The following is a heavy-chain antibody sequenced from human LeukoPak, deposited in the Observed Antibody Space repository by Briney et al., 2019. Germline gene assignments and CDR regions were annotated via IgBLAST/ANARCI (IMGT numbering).Heavy chain of an antibody. V-gene: IGHV3-30*18. Sequence: GRSLRLSCAASGFTFSSYYMHWVRQAPGKGLEWVAVISFDGSRKYYADPVKGRFTISRDNSMNTLYLQMSSLRVEDTAIYYCAKAGASHTAMDFLFDYWGQGTLVTVSS. J-gene: IGHJ4*02. CDR2: ISFDGSRK. CDR3: AKAGASHTAMDFLFDY. D-gene: IGHD5-18*01. CDR1: GFTFSSYY.